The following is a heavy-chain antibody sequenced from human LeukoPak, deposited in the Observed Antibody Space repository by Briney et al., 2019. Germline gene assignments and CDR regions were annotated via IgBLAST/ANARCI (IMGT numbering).Heavy chain of an antibody. Sequence: GGSLRLSCAASGFTFSSYGMSWVRQAPGKGLEWVSAISGSGGSTYYADSVKGRFTISRDNSKNTLYLQMNSLRAEDTAVYYCANTGYSYGYVRPDYWGQGTLVTVSS. CDR1: GFTFSSYG. CDR3: ANTGYSYGYVRPDY. CDR2: ISGSGGST. J-gene: IGHJ4*02. D-gene: IGHD5-18*01. V-gene: IGHV3-23*01.